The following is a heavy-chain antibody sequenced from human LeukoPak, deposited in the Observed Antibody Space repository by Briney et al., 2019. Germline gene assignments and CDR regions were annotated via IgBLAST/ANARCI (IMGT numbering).Heavy chain of an antibody. Sequence: GGSLRLSCAASGFTFSSYAMSWVRQAPGKGLEWASAISGIGGSTYYADSVKGRFTISRDNSKNTLYLQMNSLRAEDTAVYYCAKAHSPYCSSTSCYSASYYYYYGMDVWGQGTTVTVSS. V-gene: IGHV3-23*01. D-gene: IGHD2-2*01. CDR1: GFTFSSYA. J-gene: IGHJ6*02. CDR2: ISGIGGST. CDR3: AKAHSPYCSSTSCYSASYYYYYGMDV.